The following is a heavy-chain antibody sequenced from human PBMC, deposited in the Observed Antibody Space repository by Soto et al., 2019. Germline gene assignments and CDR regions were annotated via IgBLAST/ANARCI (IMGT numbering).Heavy chain of an antibody. V-gene: IGHV3-21*01. CDR1: GFTFSSYS. J-gene: IGHJ5*02. Sequence: GGSLRLSCAASGFTFSSYSMNWVRQAPGKGLEWVSSISDSGRYIYYADSVKGRFTISRDNAKNSLFLQMNSLRGEDTAVYYCARSGLALPYSASHWFDPWGHGTQVTVSS. CDR2: ISDSGRYI. D-gene: IGHD3-22*01. CDR3: ARSGLALPYSASHWFDP.